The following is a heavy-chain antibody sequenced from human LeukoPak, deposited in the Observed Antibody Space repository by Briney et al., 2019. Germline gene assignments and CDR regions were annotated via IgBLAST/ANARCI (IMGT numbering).Heavy chain of an antibody. Sequence: PGGSLRLSCAASGFTFSTYAMNWVRQAPGKGLEWVAVQSYDGSNKYYADSVKGRFTISRDNSKNTLYLQMNSLRAEDTAVNYCARGEIAVAGYFDYWGQGTLVTVSS. CDR2: QSYDGSNK. V-gene: IGHV3-30-3*01. CDR1: GFTFSTYA. D-gene: IGHD6-19*01. CDR3: ARGEIAVAGYFDY. J-gene: IGHJ4*02.